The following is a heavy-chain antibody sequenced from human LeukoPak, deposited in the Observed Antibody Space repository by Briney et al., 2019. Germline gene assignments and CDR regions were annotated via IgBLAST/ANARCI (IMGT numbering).Heavy chain of an antibody. CDR1: GGSISSSSYY. Sequence: PSETLSLTCTVSGGSISSSSYYWGWIRQPPGKGLEWIGSIYYSGSTYYNPSLKSRVTISVDTSKNQFSLKLSSVTAADTAVYYCACYDYVWGLVGYWGQGTLVTVSS. V-gene: IGHV4-39*01. CDR2: IYYSGST. CDR3: ACYDYVWGLVGY. D-gene: IGHD3-16*01. J-gene: IGHJ4*02.